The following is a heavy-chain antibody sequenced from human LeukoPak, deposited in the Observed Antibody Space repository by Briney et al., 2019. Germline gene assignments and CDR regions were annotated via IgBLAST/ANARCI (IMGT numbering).Heavy chain of an antibody. D-gene: IGHD3-16*01. V-gene: IGHV4-59*01. CDR2: IYYSGST. Sequence: PSQTLSLTCAVSGGSISSYYWSWIRQPPGKGLEWIGYIYYSGSTNYNPSLKSRVTISVDTSKNQFSLKLSSVTAADTAVYYCAREGGLSYAFDIWGQGTMVTVSS. CDR3: AREGGLSYAFDI. J-gene: IGHJ3*02. CDR1: GGSISSYY.